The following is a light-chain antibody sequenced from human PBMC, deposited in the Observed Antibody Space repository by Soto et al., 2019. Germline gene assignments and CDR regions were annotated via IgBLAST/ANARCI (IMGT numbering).Light chain of an antibody. CDR1: SSDVGGYNY. CDR2: GVS. J-gene: IGLJ1*01. CDR3: SSYAGTYSYV. V-gene: IGLV2-11*01. Sequence: QSALTQPRSVSGSPGQSVTISCTGTSSDVGGYNYVSWYQQHPGTAPKLIIFGVSKRPSGVPDRFTGSKSGNTASLSISGFQAEDEADYYCSSYAGTYSYVLGTGTKVTVL.